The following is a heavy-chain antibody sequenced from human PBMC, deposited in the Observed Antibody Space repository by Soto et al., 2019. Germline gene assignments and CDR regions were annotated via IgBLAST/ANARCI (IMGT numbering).Heavy chain of an antibody. D-gene: IGHD1-1*01. Sequence: EVQLLDSGGNLVQPGGSLRLSCAGSGFPFSTYAVSWVRQTPGKGLEWVSAISPTGGSTYYAASVRGRFTISRDNSKNPVFMQMRGLRAEDTAIYYCAKAKRGILPTTTGGLDYWGQGTVLSVSS. CDR2: ISPTGGST. V-gene: IGHV3-23*01. CDR3: AKAKRGILPTTTGGLDY. J-gene: IGHJ4*02. CDR1: GFPFSTYA.